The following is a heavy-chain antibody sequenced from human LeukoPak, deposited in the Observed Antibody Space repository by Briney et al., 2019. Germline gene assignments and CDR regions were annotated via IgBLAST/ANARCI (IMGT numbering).Heavy chain of an antibody. CDR3: ARVSWVTAIDRAFDI. J-gene: IGHJ3*02. Sequence: PSETLSLTCAVYGGSFSGYYWSWIRQPPGKGLEWIGEINHSGSTNYNPSLKSRVTISVDTSKNQFSLKLSSVTAADTAVYYCARVSWVTAIDRAFDIWGQGTMVTVSS. CDR1: GGSFSGYY. V-gene: IGHV4-34*01. CDR2: INHSGST. D-gene: IGHD2-21*02.